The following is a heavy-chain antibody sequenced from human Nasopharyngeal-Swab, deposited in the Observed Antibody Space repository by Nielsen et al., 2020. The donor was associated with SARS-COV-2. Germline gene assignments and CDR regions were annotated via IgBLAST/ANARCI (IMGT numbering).Heavy chain of an antibody. CDR1: GFTFSSYD. CDR3: ARGYCSSGSCYAKHYGMDV. D-gene: IGHD2-15*01. J-gene: IGHJ6*02. Sequence: GGSLRLSCAASGFTFSSYDMHWVRQATGKGLEWVSAIGTAGDTYFPGSVKGRFTISRENAKNSLYLKMNNLRAEDTAVYYWARGYCSSGSCYAKHYGMDVWGQGTTVTVSS. CDR2: IGTAGDT. V-gene: IGHV3-13*01.